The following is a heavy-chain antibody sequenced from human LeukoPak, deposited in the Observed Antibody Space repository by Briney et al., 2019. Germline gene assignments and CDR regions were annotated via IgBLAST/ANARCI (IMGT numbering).Heavy chain of an antibody. V-gene: IGHV3-30*03. D-gene: IGHD3-22*01. CDR3: ARDQRYYYDSSGYYSN. Sequence: GGSLRLSCAASGFAFSSFGMHWVRQAPGKGLEWVAVISYDGSNKYYADSVKGRFTISRDNSKNTLYLQMNSLRAEDTAVYYCARDQRYYYDSSGYYSNWGQGTLVTVSS. J-gene: IGHJ4*02. CDR2: ISYDGSNK. CDR1: GFAFSSFG.